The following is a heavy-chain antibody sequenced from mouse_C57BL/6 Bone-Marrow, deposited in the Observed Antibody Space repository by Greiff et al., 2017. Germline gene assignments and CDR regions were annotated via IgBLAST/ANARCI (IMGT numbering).Heavy chain of an antibody. J-gene: IGHJ2*01. V-gene: IGHV5-12*01. CDR2: ISNGGGST. D-gene: IGHD1-1*01. CDR1: GFTFSDYY. Sequence: EVKLMESGGGLVQPGGSLKLSCAASGFTFSDYYMYWVRQTPEKSLEWVAYISNGGGSTYYPDTVKGRFTISRDNAKNTLYLQMSRLKSEDTAMYYCARHYYYGSSDYFDYWGQGTTLTVSS. CDR3: ARHYYYGSSDYFDY.